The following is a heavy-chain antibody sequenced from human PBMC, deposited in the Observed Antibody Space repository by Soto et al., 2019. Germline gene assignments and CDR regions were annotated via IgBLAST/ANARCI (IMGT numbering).Heavy chain of an antibody. CDR2: IIPTFGTA. Sequence: SVKVSCKASGGTFSSYAISWVRQAPGQGLEWMGGIIPTFGTANYAQKFQGRVTITADESTSTVYMELSSLSSEDTAVYYCARVGHYYYGMDVWGQGTTVTVSS. V-gene: IGHV1-69*13. D-gene: IGHD3-10*01. J-gene: IGHJ6*02. CDR3: ARVGHYYYGMDV. CDR1: GGTFSSYA.